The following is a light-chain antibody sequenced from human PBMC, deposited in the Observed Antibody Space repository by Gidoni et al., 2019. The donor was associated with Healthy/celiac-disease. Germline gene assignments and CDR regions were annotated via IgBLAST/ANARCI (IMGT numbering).Light chain of an antibody. CDR1: SSDVGGYNY. CDR2: DVS. CDR3: SSYTSSSIA. Sequence: QSALTQPASVSGSPGQSITISCTGTSSDVGGYNYVSWYQQHPGKASTLMIYDVSNRPSGVSNRFSGSKSGNTASLTISGLQAEDEADYYCSSYTSSSIAFGTGTKVTVL. J-gene: IGLJ1*01. V-gene: IGLV2-14*01.